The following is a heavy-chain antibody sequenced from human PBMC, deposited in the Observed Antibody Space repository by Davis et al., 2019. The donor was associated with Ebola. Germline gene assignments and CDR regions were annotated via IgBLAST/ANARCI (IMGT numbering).Heavy chain of an antibody. V-gene: IGHV4-39*01. CDR3: ASLLGGNYYDSSGYYKRTYYFDY. Sequence: SETLSLTCTVSGGSISSSSYYWGWIRQPPGKGLEWIGSIYYSGSTYYNPSLKSRVTISVDTSKNQFSLKLSSVTAADTAVYYCASLLGGNYYDSSGYYKRTYYFDYWGQGTLVTVSS. J-gene: IGHJ4*02. CDR2: IYYSGST. CDR1: GGSISSSSYY. D-gene: IGHD3-22*01.